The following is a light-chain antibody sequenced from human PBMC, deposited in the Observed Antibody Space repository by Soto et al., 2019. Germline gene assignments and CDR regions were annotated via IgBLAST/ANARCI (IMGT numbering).Light chain of an antibody. Sequence: QSVLTQPPSASGTPGQTIAISCSGGSSNIGSHTVNWYQQLPGTAPRLLIYSNTQRPSGVPDRFSGSKSGTSASLVIRGLQSEYEGDYYCAAWDDSLNGVVFGGGTKVTVL. CDR1: SSNIGSHT. CDR2: SNT. J-gene: IGLJ2*01. V-gene: IGLV1-44*01. CDR3: AAWDDSLNGVV.